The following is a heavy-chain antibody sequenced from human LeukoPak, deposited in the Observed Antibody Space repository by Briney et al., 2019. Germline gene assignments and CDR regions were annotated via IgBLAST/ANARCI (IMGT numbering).Heavy chain of an antibody. J-gene: IGHJ6*03. CDR3: ARGRGFLEWLEPGYYYYYYMDV. D-gene: IGHD3-3*01. V-gene: IGHV4-34*01. CDR1: GFIFSSYS. Sequence: GSLRLSCAASGFIFSSYSMNWVRQAPGKGLEWIGEINHSGSTNYNPSLKGRVTISVDTSKNQFSLKLSSVTAADTAVYYCARGRGFLEWLEPGYYYYYYMDVWGKGTTVTVSS. CDR2: INHSGST.